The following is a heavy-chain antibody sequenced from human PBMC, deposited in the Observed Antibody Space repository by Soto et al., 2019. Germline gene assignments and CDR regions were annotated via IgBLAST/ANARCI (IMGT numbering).Heavy chain of an antibody. CDR1: GFTFGDYA. D-gene: IGHD3-9*01. CDR2: VTGSDTNI. V-gene: IGHV3-23*01. Sequence: EVQLLESGGGLIQPGGSLRLSCEAPGFTFGDYAMSWVRQGPGKWLEWVATVTGSDTNIYYTDSVKGRFAVSRDNSRYTLYLQMNRLTAEDTAVYYCAKGGATYGLLTHDYWGQGTLVTGSA. CDR3: AKGGATYGLLTHDY. J-gene: IGHJ4*02.